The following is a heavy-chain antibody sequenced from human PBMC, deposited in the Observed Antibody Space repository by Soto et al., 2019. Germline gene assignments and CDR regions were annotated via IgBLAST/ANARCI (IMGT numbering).Heavy chain of an antibody. J-gene: IGHJ4*02. CDR2: IWYDGSNK. CDR1: GFTFSSYG. V-gene: IGHV3-33*01. CDR3: ARIYGLFDY. Sequence: QVQLVESGGGVVQPGRSLRLSCAASGFTFSSYGMHWVRQAPGKGLEWVAVIWYDGSNKYYADSVKGRFTISRDNSKNTLYLQINSMRGEETAVDYCARIYGLFDYWGQGTLVTVSS. D-gene: IGHD3-10*01.